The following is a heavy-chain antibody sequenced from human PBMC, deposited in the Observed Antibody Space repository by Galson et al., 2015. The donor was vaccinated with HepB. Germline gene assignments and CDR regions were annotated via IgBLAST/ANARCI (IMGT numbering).Heavy chain of an antibody. Sequence: SLRLSCATSGFTFNVYAMSWVRQAPGKGLEWVSSIGDSNARTYYADSVKGRFTISRDNSKNTLYLQMDSLRAEDTALYYCARRWDTLVVKHWGQGTRVTVSS. CDR1: GFTFNVYA. CDR2: IGDSNART. V-gene: IGHV3-23*01. J-gene: IGHJ1*01. D-gene: IGHD2-2*01. CDR3: ARRWDTLVVKH.